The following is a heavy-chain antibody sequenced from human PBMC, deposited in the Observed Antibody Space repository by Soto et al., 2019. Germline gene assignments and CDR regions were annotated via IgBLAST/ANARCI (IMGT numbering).Heavy chain of an antibody. CDR2: IYYSGST. CDR3: ARHTLIAAAHDY. CDR1: GGSISSSSYY. Sequence: SETLSLTCTVSGGSISSSSYYWGWIRQPPGKGLEWIGYIYYSGSTNYNPSLKSRVTISVDTSKNQFSLKLSPVTAADTAVYYCARHTLIAAAHDYWGQGTLVTV. V-gene: IGHV4-61*05. D-gene: IGHD6-13*01. J-gene: IGHJ4*02.